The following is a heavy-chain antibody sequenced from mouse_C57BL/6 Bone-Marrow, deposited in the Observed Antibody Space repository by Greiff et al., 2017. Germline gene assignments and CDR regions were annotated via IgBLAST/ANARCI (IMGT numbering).Heavy chain of an antibody. J-gene: IGHJ4*01. D-gene: IGHD2-4*01. CDR2: INPNYGTT. CDR1: GYSFTDYN. CDR3: ARGYDHDYAMDY. V-gene: IGHV1-39*01. Sequence: EVKLMESGPELVKPGASVKISCKASGYSFTDYNMNWVKQSNGKSLEWIGVINPNYGTTSYNQKFKGKATLTVDQSSSTAYMQLNTLTSEDSAVYYCARGYDHDYAMDYWGQGTSVTVSS.